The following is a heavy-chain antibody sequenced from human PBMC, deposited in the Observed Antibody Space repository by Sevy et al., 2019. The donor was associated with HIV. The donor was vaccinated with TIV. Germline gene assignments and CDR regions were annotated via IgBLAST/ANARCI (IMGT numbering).Heavy chain of an antibody. CDR2: IYYSGST. J-gene: IGHJ4*02. CDR1: GGSISSSSYY. Sequence: SETLSLTCTVSGGSISSSSYYWGWIRQPPGKGLEWIGSIYYSGSTYYNPSLKSRVTISVDTSKNQFALKRSSVTAADTAVYYCARLGGGYCSGGSCYPFDYWGQGTLVTVSS. CDR3: ARLGGGYCSGGSCYPFDY. V-gene: IGHV4-39*01. D-gene: IGHD2-15*01.